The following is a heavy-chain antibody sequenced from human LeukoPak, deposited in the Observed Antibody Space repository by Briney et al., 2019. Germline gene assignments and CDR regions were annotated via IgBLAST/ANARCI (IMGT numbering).Heavy chain of an antibody. CDR3: TKDAQGTYGDYGKGFDY. Sequence: GGSLRLSCAASGFTFDDYAMHWVRQAPGKGLEWVSSISWSSGSIGYADSVQGRFTISRDNAKNSLYLQMNSLRAEDMALYYCTKDAQGTYGDYGKGFDYWGQGTLVTVSS. CDR2: ISWSSGSI. D-gene: IGHD4-17*01. V-gene: IGHV3-9*03. CDR1: GFTFDDYA. J-gene: IGHJ4*02.